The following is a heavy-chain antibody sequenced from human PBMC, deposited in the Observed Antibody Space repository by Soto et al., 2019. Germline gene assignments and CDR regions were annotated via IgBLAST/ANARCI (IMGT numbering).Heavy chain of an antibody. CDR2: IDPSDSYI. D-gene: IGHD6-19*01. J-gene: IGHJ4*02. Sequence: PGESLKISCKTSGYTFSGHWISWVRQVPGRGLQWMGNIDPSDSYINYNPAFRGHVTSSVDKSSSTAYLHWSSLGPSDTAIYYCDRNGAAIWLGYWGQGTLVTVSS. CDR3: DRNGAAIWLGY. V-gene: IGHV5-10-1*01. CDR1: GYTFSGHW.